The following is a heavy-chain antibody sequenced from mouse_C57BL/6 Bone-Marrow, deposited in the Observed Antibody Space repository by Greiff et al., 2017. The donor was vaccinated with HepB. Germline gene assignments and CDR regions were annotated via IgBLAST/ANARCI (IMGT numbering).Heavy chain of an antibody. CDR1: GYTFTSYW. V-gene: IGHV1-7*01. J-gene: IGHJ2*01. D-gene: IGHD1-1*01. CDR2: INPSSGYT. Sequence: QVQLQQSGAELAKPGASVKLSCKASGYTFTSYWMHWVKQRPGQGLEWIGYINPSSGYTKYNQKFKDKATLTADKASSTAYMQLSSLTYEDSAVYYCARRETAVVAELDYWGQGTTLTVSS. CDR3: ARRETAVVAELDY.